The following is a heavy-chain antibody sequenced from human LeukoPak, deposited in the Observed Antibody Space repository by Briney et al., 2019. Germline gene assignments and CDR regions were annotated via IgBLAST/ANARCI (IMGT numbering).Heavy chain of an antibody. CDR1: GYTFSTYG. Sequence: GASVKVSCKASGYTFSTYGISWVRQAPGQGLEWMGWISAYNGNTNYAQKLQGRVTMTTDTSTSTVYMELRSLRSDDTAVHYCARDQQWLDPARHGFDYWGQGTLVTVSS. J-gene: IGHJ4*02. V-gene: IGHV1-18*01. CDR3: ARDQQWLDPARHGFDY. CDR2: ISAYNGNT. D-gene: IGHD6-19*01.